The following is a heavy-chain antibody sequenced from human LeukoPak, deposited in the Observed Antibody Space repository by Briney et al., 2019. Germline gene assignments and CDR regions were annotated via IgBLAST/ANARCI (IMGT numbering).Heavy chain of an antibody. V-gene: IGHV1-2*02. CDR3: ARDTCDGGDCFNWFDP. CDR1: GYSFTDYY. CDR2: INPKGGGI. Sequence: ASVKVSCKASGYSFTDYYIHWARQAPGQGLEWMGWINPKGGGINYAPEFQGRVTMTRDTSITTAYMELRSLRSDDTAMYYCARDTCDGGDCFNWFDPWGQGTLVTVSS. D-gene: IGHD2-21*02. J-gene: IGHJ5*02.